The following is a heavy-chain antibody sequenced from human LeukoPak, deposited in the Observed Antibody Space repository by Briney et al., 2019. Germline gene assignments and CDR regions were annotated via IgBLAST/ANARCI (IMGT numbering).Heavy chain of an antibody. CDR1: GYTFTGYY. V-gene: IGHV1-69*05. Sequence: SVKVSCKASGYTFTGYYMHWVRQAPGQGLEWMGGIIPIFGTANYAQKFQGRVTITTDESTSTAYMELSSLRSEDTAVYYCATVALLRGSSGYYYYFDYWGQGTLVTVSS. CDR2: IIPIFGTA. D-gene: IGHD3-22*01. CDR3: ATVALLRGSSGYYYYFDY. J-gene: IGHJ4*02.